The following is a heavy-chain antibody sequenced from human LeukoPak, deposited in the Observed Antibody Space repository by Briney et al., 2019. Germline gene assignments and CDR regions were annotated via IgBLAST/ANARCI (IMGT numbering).Heavy chain of an antibody. CDR3: ARYGSGSYSIPYYYYYGMDV. CDR2: INPNSGGT. D-gene: IGHD3-10*01. Sequence: ASVKVSCKTSGYTFTGYYMHWVRQAPGQGLEWMGWINPNSGGTNYAQKFQGRVTMTRDTSISTGYMDLSSLISDDTAVYYCARYGSGSYSIPYYYYYGMDVWGQGTTVTVSS. V-gene: IGHV1-2*02. CDR1: GYTFTGYY. J-gene: IGHJ6*02.